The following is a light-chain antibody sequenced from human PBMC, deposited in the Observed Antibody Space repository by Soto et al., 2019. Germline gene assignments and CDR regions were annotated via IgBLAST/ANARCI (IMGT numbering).Light chain of an antibody. CDR2: GAS. V-gene: IGKV3-15*01. Sequence: EIVMTQSPATLSVSPGERATLSCRASQTVSSNLAWYQQKPGQAPRLLIYGASTRATGISARFSGSGSGTEFALTISSLQSEDFAVYYRQQYNKWPLTFGGGTKVEIK. CDR1: QTVSSN. CDR3: QQYNKWPLT. J-gene: IGKJ4*01.